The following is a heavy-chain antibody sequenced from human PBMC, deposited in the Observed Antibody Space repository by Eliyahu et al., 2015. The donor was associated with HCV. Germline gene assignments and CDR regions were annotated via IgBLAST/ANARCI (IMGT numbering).Heavy chain of an antibody. CDR1: GFTFSSYS. CDR2: ISSSSSYI. CDR3: ARDLVGAAAGPHYYYYGMDV. D-gene: IGHD6-13*01. Sequence: EVQLVESGGGLVKPGGSLRLSCAASGFTFSSYSXNWVRQAPGKGLEWVSSISSSSSYIYYADSVKGRFTISRDNAKNSLYLQMNSLRAEDTAVYYCARDLVGAAAGPHYYYYGMDVWGQGTTVTVSS. V-gene: IGHV3-21*01. J-gene: IGHJ6*02.